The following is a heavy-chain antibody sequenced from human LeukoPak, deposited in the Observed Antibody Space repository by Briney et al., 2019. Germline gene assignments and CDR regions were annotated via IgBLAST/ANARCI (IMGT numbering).Heavy chain of an antibody. CDR3: VRDLGDYSYGEDF. D-gene: IGHD5-18*01. CDR1: GYIFSDYG. V-gene: IGHV1-2*02. J-gene: IGHJ4*02. CDR2: TKRNSRGT. Sequence: ASVTVSCKASGYIFSDYGIHWVRQAPGQGPEWMGWTKRNSRGTNYAQKFQGRVTMTRDMSISTAYMELSGLRHDDTAVYYCVRDLGDYSYGEDFWGQGTLVTVSS.